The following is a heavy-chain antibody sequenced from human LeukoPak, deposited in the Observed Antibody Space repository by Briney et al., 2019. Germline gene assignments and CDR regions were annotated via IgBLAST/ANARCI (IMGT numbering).Heavy chain of an antibody. CDR1: GFTFSSYN. CDR2: ISTSSNYI. D-gene: IGHD3-10*01. Sequence: PGGSLRLSCAASGFTFSSYNMNWVRQAPGKGLEWVSSISTSSNYIYYTDSVKGRFTISRDNAKNSLFLQMNSLRAEDTAVYYCAMITKPFDNWGQGTLVTVSS. CDR3: AMITKPFDN. V-gene: IGHV3-21*01. J-gene: IGHJ4*02.